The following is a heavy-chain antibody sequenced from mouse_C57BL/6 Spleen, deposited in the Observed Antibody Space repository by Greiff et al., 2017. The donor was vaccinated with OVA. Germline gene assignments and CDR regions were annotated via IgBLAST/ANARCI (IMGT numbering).Heavy chain of an antibody. CDR3: SMSTTEYYFDY. V-gene: IGHV1-5*01. J-gene: IGHJ2*01. Sequence: EVQLQQSGTVLARPGASVKMSCKTSGYTFTSYWMHWVKQRPGQGLEWIGAIYPGNSDTSYNQKFKGKAKLTAVTSASTAYLELSSLTNEDDAVYYCSMSTTEYYFDYWGQGTTLTVSS. D-gene: IGHD2-4*01. CDR1: GYTFTSYW. CDR2: IYPGNSDT.